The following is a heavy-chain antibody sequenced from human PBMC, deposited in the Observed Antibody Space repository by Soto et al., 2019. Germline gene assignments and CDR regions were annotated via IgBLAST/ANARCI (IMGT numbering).Heavy chain of an antibody. CDR1: GFTFTSYS. D-gene: IGHD6-19*01. V-gene: IGHV3-21*01. CDR2: ISTSSTYI. CDR3: AREMEGLDGIFDF. J-gene: IGHJ4*02. Sequence: GGSLRLSCAASGFTFTSYSVSWVRQAPGKGLEWVSSISTSSTYIYYAESVKGRFTVSRDNAKNSVFLQMNSLRAEATAIYYCAREMEGLDGIFDFWGQGTPVTVSS.